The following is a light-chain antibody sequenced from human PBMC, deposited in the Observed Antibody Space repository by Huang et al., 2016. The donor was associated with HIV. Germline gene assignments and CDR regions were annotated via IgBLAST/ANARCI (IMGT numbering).Light chain of an antibody. Sequence: DIVMTQSPDSLAVSLGERATIDCKSSQSVLYSSNTKNYLAWYQQKPGQPPKLLIYWASTRESGVPDRFSGSGSGTHFTLTISSLQAEDVWFYYCQQYHTTPQYTFGQGTRVEIK. J-gene: IGKJ2*01. V-gene: IGKV4-1*01. CDR3: QQYHTTPQYT. CDR2: WAS. CDR1: QSVLYSSNTKNY.